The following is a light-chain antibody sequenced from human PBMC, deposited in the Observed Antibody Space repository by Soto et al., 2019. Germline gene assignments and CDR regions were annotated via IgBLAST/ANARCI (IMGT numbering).Light chain of an antibody. CDR2: KAS. V-gene: IGKV1-5*03. J-gene: IGKJ1*01. Sequence: DIQMTQSPSTLSASVGDRVTIPCRASQSISSWLAWYQQKPGKAPKLLIYKASSLESGVPSRFSGSGSGTEFTLTISSLQPDDFATYYCQHYNRLWTFGQGTKVEI. CDR3: QHYNRLWT. CDR1: QSISSW.